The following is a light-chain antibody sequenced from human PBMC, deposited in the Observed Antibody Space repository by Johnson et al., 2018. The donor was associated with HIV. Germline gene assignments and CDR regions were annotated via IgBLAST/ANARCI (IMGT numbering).Light chain of an antibody. J-gene: IGLJ1*01. CDR1: GSNIGNNY. Sequence: QSVLTQPPSVSAAPGQKVTISCSGSGSNIGNNYVSWYQQLPGTAPKLLIYDNNKRPSGIPDRFSGSRSGTSATLGITGLQTGDEADYYCGAWDSGLTAGVFGTGTKVTVL. V-gene: IGLV1-51*01. CDR3: GAWDSGLTAGV. CDR2: DNN.